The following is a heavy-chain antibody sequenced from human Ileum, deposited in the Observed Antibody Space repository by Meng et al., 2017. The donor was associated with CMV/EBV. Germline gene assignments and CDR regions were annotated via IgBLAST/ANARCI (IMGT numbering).Heavy chain of an antibody. Sequence: VHLPQPGPGLWNPSQTLSLTGAGDTVSISTESWNWIRQSPSRGLEWLGRTWYGSKWYYEYAVSVKSRITIIPDTSQNQISLQLNSVTPDDTAVYYCTYGWPLKYWGQGSLVTVSS. J-gene: IGHJ4*02. CDR1: DTVSISTES. CDR2: TWYGSKWYY. D-gene: IGHD3-10*01. V-gene: IGHV6-1*01. CDR3: TYGWPLKY.